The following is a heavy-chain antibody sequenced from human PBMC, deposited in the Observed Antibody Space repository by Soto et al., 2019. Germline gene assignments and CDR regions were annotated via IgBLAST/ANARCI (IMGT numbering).Heavy chain of an antibody. CDR1: GGSFNHDY. Sequence: PSDTLSLTCAVYGGSFNHDYWSWIRQAPGRGLEWIGEINHSGSTHYNPSLKSRVNMSVNTSKNQFSLKLSSVTVADTAAYYCAIGVERRVIIQYTSFIDYWCLGTPVTSS. V-gene: IGHV4-34*01. CDR2: INHSGST. CDR3: AIGVERRVIIQYTSFIDY. J-gene: IGHJ4*02. D-gene: IGHD3-10*01.